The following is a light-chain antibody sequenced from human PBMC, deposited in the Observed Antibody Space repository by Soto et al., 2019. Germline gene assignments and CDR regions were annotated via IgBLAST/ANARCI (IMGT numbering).Light chain of an antibody. CDR2: EAS. V-gene: IGKV1-39*01. CDR3: QQSHSTPPT. CDR1: HNIVTY. J-gene: IGKJ2*01. Sequence: DIPMAQSPPSLSASVGDRVTITCRASHNIVTYLNWYQQKAGKAPSLLIYEASHLQSGVPFRFFVSGSGQDFTLTIDNMQHEDSATYYCQQSHSTPPTFGPGTKLEIK.